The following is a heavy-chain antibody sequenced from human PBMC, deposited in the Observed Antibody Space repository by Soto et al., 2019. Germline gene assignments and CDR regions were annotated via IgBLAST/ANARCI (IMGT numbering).Heavy chain of an antibody. CDR2: INRDGSTT. CDR3: ARDEDSSGWYYFDY. V-gene: IGHV3-74*01. J-gene: IGHJ4*02. D-gene: IGHD6-19*01. Sequence: EVQLVESGGGLVQPGGPLRLPCEAPGFPSISYWCPWVPQPPGKGLMWVSRINRDGSTTSYADSVKGRFTISRDNAKNTLYLQMNSLRAEDTAVYYCARDEDSSGWYYFDYWGQGTLVTVSS. CDR1: GFPSISYW.